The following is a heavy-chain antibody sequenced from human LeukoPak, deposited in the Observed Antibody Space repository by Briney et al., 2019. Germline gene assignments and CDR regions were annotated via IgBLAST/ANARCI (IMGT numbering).Heavy chain of an antibody. V-gene: IGHV3-23*01. D-gene: IGHD3-22*01. CDR1: GFTLSTYA. Sequence: GGSLRLSCSASGFTLSTYAMSWVRQAPGKGLEWVSGMSGSTGSTFYADSVKGRFTISRDNSRNTLHLQMNSLRAEDTPVYYCAKDKSYYDSSGHFDYWGQGTLVTVSS. J-gene: IGHJ4*02. CDR3: AKDKSYYDSSGHFDY. CDR2: MSGSTGST.